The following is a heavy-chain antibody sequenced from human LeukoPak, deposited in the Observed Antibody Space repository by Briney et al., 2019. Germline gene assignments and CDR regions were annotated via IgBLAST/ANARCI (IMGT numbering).Heavy chain of an antibody. CDR1: GFTFSSHW. CDR2: IKEDGTRK. CDR3: AKDSAPLTGFLEWLSPYGMDV. Sequence: QSGGSLRLSCAASGFTFSSHWMTWVRQAPGKGLEWVANIKEDGTRKNYMDSVKGRFTISRDNAKNSLYLQMNSLRAEDTALYYCAKDSAPLTGFLEWLSPYGMDVWGQGTTVTVSS. J-gene: IGHJ6*02. V-gene: IGHV3-7*03. D-gene: IGHD3-3*01.